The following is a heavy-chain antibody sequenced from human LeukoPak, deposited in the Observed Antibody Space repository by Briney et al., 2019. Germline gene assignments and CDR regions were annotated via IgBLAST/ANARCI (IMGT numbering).Heavy chain of an antibody. V-gene: IGHV3-74*01. CDR3: VRDLGGRSGH. Sequence: PGGSLRLSCAASGFTFGSNWMHWVRQAPGKGLVWVSRINEDGSTTNYADSVKGRSTIFRDNAKNTLYLQTNSLRAEDTAVYYCVRDLGGRSGHRGQGTLVTVSS. J-gene: IGHJ4*02. D-gene: IGHD1-26*01. CDR1: GFTFGSNW. CDR2: INEDGSTT.